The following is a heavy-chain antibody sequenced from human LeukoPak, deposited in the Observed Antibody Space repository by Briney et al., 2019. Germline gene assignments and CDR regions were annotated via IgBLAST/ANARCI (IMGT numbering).Heavy chain of an antibody. V-gene: IGHV3-74*01. Sequence: GGSLRLSCAASGFTFSSYWMHWVRQAPGKGLVWVSRSNSDGSSTSYADSVKGRFTISRDNAKNTLYLQMNSLRAEDTAVYYCASEGEKVLYRGERYYHYYYMDVWGKGTTVTVSS. J-gene: IGHJ6*03. CDR2: SNSDGSST. CDR3: ASEGEKVLYRGERYYHYYYMDV. D-gene: IGHD3-10*01. CDR1: GFTFSSYW.